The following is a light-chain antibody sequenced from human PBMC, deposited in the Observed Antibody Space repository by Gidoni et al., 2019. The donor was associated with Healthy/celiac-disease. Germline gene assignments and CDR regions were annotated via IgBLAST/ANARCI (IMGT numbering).Light chain of an antibody. Sequence: IQWTQSPSSLSASVGDRVTITCRDSQGISSYLAWYQQKPGKAPKLLIYSASTLQSGVPSRFSGSGSGTDFTLTISSLQPEDFATYYCQQLNSYPFTFGGGTKVEIK. CDR1: QGISSY. CDR3: QQLNSYPFT. J-gene: IGKJ4*01. V-gene: IGKV1-9*01. CDR2: SAS.